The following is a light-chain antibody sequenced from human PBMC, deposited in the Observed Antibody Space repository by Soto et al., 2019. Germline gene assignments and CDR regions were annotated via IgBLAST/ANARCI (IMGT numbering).Light chain of an antibody. V-gene: IGKV3-15*01. CDR3: QQYDDWPET. J-gene: IGKJ1*01. Sequence: EKGMTQSPATLSVSPGERATLSCRASQSVSSNLAWYQQKPGQAPRLLIYDASTRVTGIPARFSGSGSGTAFTLTISSLQSEDLAVYYCQQYDDWPETFGQGTKVEIK. CDR2: DAS. CDR1: QSVSSN.